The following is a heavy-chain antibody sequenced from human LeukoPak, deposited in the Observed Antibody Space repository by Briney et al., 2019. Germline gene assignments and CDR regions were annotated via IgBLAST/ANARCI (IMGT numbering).Heavy chain of an antibody. Sequence: GASVKVSFKASGYTFTSYGISWVRQAPGQGLEWMGWISAYNGNTNYAQKLQGRVTMTTDTSTSTAYMELRSLRSDDTAVYYCARDYDFWSGYYPLDYWGQGTLVTVSS. V-gene: IGHV1-18*01. J-gene: IGHJ4*02. CDR3: ARDYDFWSGYYPLDY. CDR1: GYTFTSYG. D-gene: IGHD3-3*01. CDR2: ISAYNGNT.